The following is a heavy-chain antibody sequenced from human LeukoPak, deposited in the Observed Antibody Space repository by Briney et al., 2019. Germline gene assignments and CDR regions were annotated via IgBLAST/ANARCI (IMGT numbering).Heavy chain of an antibody. D-gene: IGHD5-12*01. CDR2: IRSKANSYAT. CDR3: ARGPSGYHNT. V-gene: IGHV3-73*01. Sequence: PGGSLRLSCAASGFTFSGSAMHWVRQPSGKGLEWVGRIRSKANSYATAYAASVKGRFTISRDDSKNTAYLQMNSLKTEDTAVYYCARGPSGYHNTGGQGTLVTVSS. CDR1: GFTFSGSA. J-gene: IGHJ4*02.